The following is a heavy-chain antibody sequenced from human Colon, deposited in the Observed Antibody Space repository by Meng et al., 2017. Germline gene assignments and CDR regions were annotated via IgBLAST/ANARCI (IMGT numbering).Heavy chain of an antibody. CDR1: AFPFSTYE. D-gene: IGHD5-18*01. CDR2: ISGSGGTT. Sequence: GESLKISCAASAFPFSTYEFIWVRQAPGKGLEWVSAISGSGGTTYYTGSVKGRFTIPRDNSKNTLCLQMNSLRAEDTAVYYCAKGRIADTSYDAFDIWGQGTMVTVSS. V-gene: IGHV3-23*01. J-gene: IGHJ3*02. CDR3: AKGRIADTSYDAFDI.